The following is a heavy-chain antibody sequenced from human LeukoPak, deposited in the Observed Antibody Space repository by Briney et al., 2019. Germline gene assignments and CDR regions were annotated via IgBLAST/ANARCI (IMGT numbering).Heavy chain of an antibody. D-gene: IGHD2/OR15-2a*01. V-gene: IGHV3-30-3*01. CDR3: VSSLSFSY. Sequence: GGSLRLSCVASGFTFSSYAMHWVRQAPGKGLEWVAVISYDGSNKYYADSVKGRFTISRDNSKNTLYLQMNSLRAEDTAVYYCVSSLSFSYWGQGTLVTVSS. CDR1: GFTFSSYA. J-gene: IGHJ4*02. CDR2: ISYDGSNK.